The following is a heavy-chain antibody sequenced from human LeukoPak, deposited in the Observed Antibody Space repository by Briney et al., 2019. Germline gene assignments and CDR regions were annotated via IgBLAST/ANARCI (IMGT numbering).Heavy chain of an antibody. CDR1: DGSISTYY. Sequence: SETLSLTCTVSDGSISTYYWTWIRQPPGKGLEWIGYIYHSGSTYYNPSLKSRVIISVDKSKNQFSLNLSSMTAADTAVYYCASTTVTPPSFDYWGQGTLVTVSS. J-gene: IGHJ4*02. V-gene: IGHV4-59*04. CDR3: ASTTVTPPSFDY. CDR2: IYHSGST. D-gene: IGHD4-17*01.